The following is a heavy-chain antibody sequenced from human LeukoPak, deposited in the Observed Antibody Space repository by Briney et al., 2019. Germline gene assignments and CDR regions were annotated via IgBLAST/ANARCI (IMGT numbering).Heavy chain of an antibody. D-gene: IGHD2-21*01. CDR1: GGTFSSYA. V-gene: IGHV1-69*13. Sequence: SVKVSCKASGGTFSSYAIGWVRQAPGQGLEWMGGIIPIFGTANYAQKFQGRVTITADESTSTAYMELSSLRSEDTAVYYCAKGDHSCGGDCYSSAFDIWGQGTMVTVSS. CDR2: IIPIFGTA. J-gene: IGHJ3*02. CDR3: AKGDHSCGGDCYSSAFDI.